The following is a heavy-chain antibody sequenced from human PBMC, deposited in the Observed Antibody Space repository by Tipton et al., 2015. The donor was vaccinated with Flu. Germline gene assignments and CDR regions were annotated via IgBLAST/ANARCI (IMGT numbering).Heavy chain of an antibody. J-gene: IGHJ4*02. D-gene: IGHD4-17*01. CDR1: GYSFTSYW. CDR2: IYPGDSDT. V-gene: IGHV5-51*01. Sequence: QLVQSGAEVKKPGESLKISCKGSGYSFTSYWIGWVRQMPGKGLGWMGIIYPGDSDTRYSPSFQGQVTISADKSISTAYLQWSSLKASDTAMYYCVRQPYLGDYGGYFDYWGQGTLVTVSS. CDR3: VRQPYLGDYGGYFDY.